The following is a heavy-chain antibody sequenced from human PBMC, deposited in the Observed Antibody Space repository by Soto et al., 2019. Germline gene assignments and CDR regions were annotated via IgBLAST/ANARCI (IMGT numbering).Heavy chain of an antibody. CDR3: ASSGIVVVDYYYGMDV. Sequence: ASVKVSCKASGYTFTGYYMHWVRQAPGQGLEWMGWINPNSGGTNYAQKFQGRVTMTRDTSISTAYMELSRLRSDDTAVYYCASSGIVVVDYYYGMDVWGQGTTVTVSS. V-gene: IGHV1-2*02. CDR2: INPNSGGT. J-gene: IGHJ6*02. D-gene: IGHD3-22*01. CDR1: GYTFTGYY.